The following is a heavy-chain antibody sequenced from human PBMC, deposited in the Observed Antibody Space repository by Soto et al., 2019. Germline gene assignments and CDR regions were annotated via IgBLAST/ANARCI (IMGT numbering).Heavy chain of an antibody. Sequence: PSETLSLTCAVSGGSIRSGGYSWSWSRQPPGKGLEWIGNIYHSESSSYNPSLKSRVTMSVDRSKNQFSLKLSSVTAADTAVYYCARDDMGRYLDSWGQGTLVTVSS. J-gene: IGHJ4*02. CDR1: GGSIRSGGYS. V-gene: IGHV4-30-2*01. CDR3: ARDDMGRYLDS. D-gene: IGHD1-26*01. CDR2: IYHSESS.